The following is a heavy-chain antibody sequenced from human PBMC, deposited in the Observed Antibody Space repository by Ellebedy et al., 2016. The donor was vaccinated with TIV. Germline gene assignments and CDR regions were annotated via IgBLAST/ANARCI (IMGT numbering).Heavy chain of an antibody. CDR2: IYYSGST. V-gene: IGHV4-59*01. J-gene: IGHJ2*01. CDR1: GDSISSYY. Sequence: SETLSLXXTVSGDSISSYYWSWIRQPPGKGLEWIGYIYYSGSTNYNPSLKSRVTISVDTSKNQFSLKLSSVTAADTAVYYCARVWRDGYSYWYFDLWGRGTLVTVSS. D-gene: IGHD5-24*01. CDR3: ARVWRDGYSYWYFDL.